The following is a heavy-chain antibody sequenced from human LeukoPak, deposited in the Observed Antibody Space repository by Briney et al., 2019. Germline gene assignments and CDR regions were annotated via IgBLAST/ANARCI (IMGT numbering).Heavy chain of an antibody. V-gene: IGHV3-74*01. CDR2: INSDGRST. J-gene: IGHJ4*02. D-gene: IGHD3-9*01. Sequence: GRSLRLSCAASGFTFSNYWMHWVRQAPGKGLVWVSRINSDGRSTNYADSVKGRFTISRDNAKNTLYLQMNSLRAEDTAVYYCARGADSGYSSDNWGQGTLVSVSS. CDR3: ARGADSGYSSDN. CDR1: GFTFSNYW.